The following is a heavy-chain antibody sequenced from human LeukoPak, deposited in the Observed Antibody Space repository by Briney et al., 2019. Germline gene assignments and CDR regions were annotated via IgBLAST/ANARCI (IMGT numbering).Heavy chain of an antibody. V-gene: IGHV3-66*01. D-gene: IGHD3-22*01. Sequence: GGSLRLSCAASGFTVSSNCMSWVRQAPGKGLEWVSIIYSGGSTYYADSVKGRFTISRDNSKSTLYLQMNSLRAEDTAVYYCARDISSGYYDAFDIWGQGTMVTVSS. CDR2: IYSGGST. CDR3: ARDISSGYYDAFDI. CDR1: GFTVSSNC. J-gene: IGHJ3*02.